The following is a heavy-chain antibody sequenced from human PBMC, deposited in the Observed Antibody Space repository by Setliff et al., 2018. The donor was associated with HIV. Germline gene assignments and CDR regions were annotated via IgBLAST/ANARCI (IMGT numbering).Heavy chain of an antibody. D-gene: IGHD2-15*01. Sequence: SETLSLTCTVSGGSISGSSYYWSWIRQPPGKGLEWIGRFYYSGSTNNNPSLKSRVTISVDTSKNQFALKLSSVTAADTAVYYCAREGLLVTSVGGAYWYHGMDVWGQGTTVTVSS. CDR1: GGSISGSSYY. J-gene: IGHJ6*02. CDR3: AREGLLVTSVGGAYWYHGMDV. V-gene: IGHV4-61*01. CDR2: FYYSGST.